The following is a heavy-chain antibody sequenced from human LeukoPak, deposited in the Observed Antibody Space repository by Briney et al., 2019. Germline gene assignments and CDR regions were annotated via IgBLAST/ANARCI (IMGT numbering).Heavy chain of an antibody. D-gene: IGHD2/OR15-2a*01. Sequence: SETLSLTCTVSGGSISSYYWSWIRQPPGKGLEWIGYVYYSGSTYYNPSLKSRVTISVDTSRNQFSPKLSSVTAADTAVYYCARHTSYGGDYWGQGTLVTVSS. CDR3: ARHTSYGGDY. CDR2: VYYSGST. V-gene: IGHV4-59*08. CDR1: GGSISSYY. J-gene: IGHJ4*02.